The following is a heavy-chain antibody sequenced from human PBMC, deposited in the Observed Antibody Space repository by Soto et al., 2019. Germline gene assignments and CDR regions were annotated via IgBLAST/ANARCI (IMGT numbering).Heavy chain of an antibody. CDR3: ASGVPSRPDY. J-gene: IGHJ4*02. Sequence: QVQLVQSGAEVKKPGASVKVSCKASGYTFTRQSMHWVRQAPGQGLEWMGIINPSGDGTKYAQKFQGRVTMTKDTSTSTAYMELYILRSEDTAMYYCASGVPSRPDYWGQGTLVTVSS. CDR1: GYTFTRQS. D-gene: IGHD2-2*01. V-gene: IGHV1-46*01. CDR2: INPSGDGT.